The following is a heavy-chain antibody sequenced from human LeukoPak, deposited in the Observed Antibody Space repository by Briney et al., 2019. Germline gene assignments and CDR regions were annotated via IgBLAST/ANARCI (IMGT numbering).Heavy chain of an antibody. J-gene: IGHJ5*02. D-gene: IGHD1-26*01. Sequence: ASVKVSCKASGYTFTSYDINWVRQATGQGLEWMGWMNPNSGSTGYAQKFQARVTMTRNTSINTAFMELSSLTSEDTAVYYCARGTTAGIYYGRDWFDPWGRGTLVTVSS. CDR1: GYTFTSYD. V-gene: IGHV1-8*01. CDR2: MNPNSGST. CDR3: ARGTTAGIYYGRDWFDP.